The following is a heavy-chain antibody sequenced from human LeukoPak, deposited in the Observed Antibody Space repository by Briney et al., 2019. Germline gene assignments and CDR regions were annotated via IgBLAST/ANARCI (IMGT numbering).Heavy chain of an antibody. CDR3: ARVLAVAGTGAFDM. CDR2: INSDGSST. D-gene: IGHD6-19*01. V-gene: IGHV3-74*01. CDR1: GFTFSSHW. Sequence: PGGSLRLSCAASGFTFSSHWMHWVRQAPGKGLVWVSRINSDGSSTTYADSMKGRFTISRDNAKNTLYLQMNSLRAEDTAVYYCARVLAVAGTGAFDMWGQGTMVTVPS. J-gene: IGHJ3*02.